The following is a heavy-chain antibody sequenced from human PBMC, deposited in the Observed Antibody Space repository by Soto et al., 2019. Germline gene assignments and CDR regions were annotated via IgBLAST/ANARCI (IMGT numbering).Heavy chain of an antibody. CDR1: GGTFSSYA. J-gene: IGHJ4*02. D-gene: IGHD3-22*01. Sequence: ASVKVSCKASGGTFSSYAISWVRQAPGQGLEWMGGIIPIFGTANYAQKFQGRVTITADESTSTAYMELSSLRSEDTAVYYCARGRHYYDSSGYYYGCFDYWGQGTLVTVSS. V-gene: IGHV1-69*13. CDR2: IIPIFGTA. CDR3: ARGRHYYDSSGYYYGCFDY.